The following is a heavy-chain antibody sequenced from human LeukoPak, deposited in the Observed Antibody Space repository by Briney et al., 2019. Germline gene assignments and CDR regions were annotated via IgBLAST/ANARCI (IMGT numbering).Heavy chain of an antibody. CDR3: ARDLGQYYDTSDNWFDP. CDR1: GFTFSNYW. D-gene: IGHD3-22*01. CDR2: INSDGINT. J-gene: IGHJ5*02. Sequence: PGGSLRLSCTASGFTFSNYWMHWVRQAPGKGLVWASRINSDGINTSYADSGKGRFTISRDNAKNTLNLQMNSLRAEDTAVYYCARDLGQYYDTSDNWFDPWGQGTLVTVSS. V-gene: IGHV3-74*01.